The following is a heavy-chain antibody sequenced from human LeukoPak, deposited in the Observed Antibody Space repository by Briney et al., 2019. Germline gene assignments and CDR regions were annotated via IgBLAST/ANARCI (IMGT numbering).Heavy chain of an antibody. CDR1: GGSIRSYY. J-gene: IGHJ4*02. V-gene: IGHV4-59*01. CDR3: AREADY. Sequence: SETLSLTCTVSGGSIRSYYWSWIRQPPGKGLEWIGYIYYSGSTNYNPSLKSRVTISVDTSKNQFSLKLSSVTAADTAVYYCAREADYWGQGTLVTVSS. CDR2: IYYSGST.